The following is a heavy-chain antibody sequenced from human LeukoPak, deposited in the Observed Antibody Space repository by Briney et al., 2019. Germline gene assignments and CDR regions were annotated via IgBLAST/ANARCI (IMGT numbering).Heavy chain of an antibody. D-gene: IGHD4-17*01. CDR2: IYYSGST. Sequence: PSETLSLTCPVSGGSISSYYWSWIRQPPGKGLEWIGYIYYSGSTNYNPSLKSRVTISVDTSKNQFSLKLSSVTAADTAVYYCARRENGDPYYYGMDVWGQGTTVTVSS. CDR1: GGSISSYY. V-gene: IGHV4-59*08. J-gene: IGHJ6*02. CDR3: ARRENGDPYYYGMDV.